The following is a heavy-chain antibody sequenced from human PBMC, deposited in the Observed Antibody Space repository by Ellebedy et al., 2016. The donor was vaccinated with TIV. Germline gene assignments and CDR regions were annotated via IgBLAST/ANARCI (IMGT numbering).Heavy chain of an antibody. CDR2: IGTVGDT. D-gene: IGHD1-7*01. CDR3: ARGLAGTSKFMDV. J-gene: IGHJ6*02. CDR1: GFIFSNYD. Sequence: GESLKISCAASGFIFSNYDMQWVRQATGKGLEWVSVIGTVGDTYYPGSVKGRFTISRENAKNSLYLQMNSLRAGDTAVYYCARGLAGTSKFMDVWGQGTTVTVSS. V-gene: IGHV3-13*01.